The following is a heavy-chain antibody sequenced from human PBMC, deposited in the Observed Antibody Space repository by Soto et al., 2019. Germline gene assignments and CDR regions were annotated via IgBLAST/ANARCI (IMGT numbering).Heavy chain of an antibody. CDR3: ARGQDYSSSWYVREYYYYGMDV. CDR1: GYTFTSYD. V-gene: IGHV1-8*01. CDR2: MNPNSGNT. Sequence: GASVKVSCKASGYTFTSYDINWVRQATGQGPEWMGWMNPNSGNTGYAQKFQGRVTMTRNTSISTAYMELSSLRSEDTAVYYCARGQDYSSSWYVREYYYYGMDVWGQGTTVTVSS. J-gene: IGHJ6*02. D-gene: IGHD6-13*01.